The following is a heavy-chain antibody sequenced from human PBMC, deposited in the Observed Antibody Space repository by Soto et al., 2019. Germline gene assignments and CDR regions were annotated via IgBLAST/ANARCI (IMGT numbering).Heavy chain of an antibody. D-gene: IGHD6-19*01. V-gene: IGHV1-18*01. Sequence: QVQLVQSGAAVKKPGASVKVSCKASGYTFTSYGISWVRQAPGQGLEWMGWISAYNGNTNYAQKLQGRVTMTTDTSTSTACMELRSLRSDDTAVYYCARDEVLQWLVGYFQHWGQGTLVTVSS. CDR3: ARDEVLQWLVGYFQH. CDR2: ISAYNGNT. J-gene: IGHJ1*01. CDR1: GYTFTSYG.